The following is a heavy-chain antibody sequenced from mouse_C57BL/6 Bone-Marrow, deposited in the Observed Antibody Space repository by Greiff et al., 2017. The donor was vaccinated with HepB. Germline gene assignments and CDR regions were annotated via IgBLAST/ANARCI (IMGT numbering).Heavy chain of an antibody. CDR2: IYPGDGDT. CDR3: ARRKLSY. D-gene: IGHD3-2*02. CDR1: GYAFSSSW. V-gene: IGHV1-82*01. J-gene: IGHJ2*01. Sequence: QVQLKESGPELVKPGASVKISCKASGYAFSSSWMNWVKQRPGKGLEWIGRIYPGDGDTNYNGKFKGKATLTADKSSSTAYMQLSSLTSEDSAVYFCARRKLSYWGQGTTLTVSS.